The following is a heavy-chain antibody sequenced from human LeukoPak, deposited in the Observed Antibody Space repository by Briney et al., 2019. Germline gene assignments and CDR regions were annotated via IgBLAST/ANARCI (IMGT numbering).Heavy chain of an antibody. V-gene: IGHV3-23*01. D-gene: IGHD3-3*01. J-gene: IGHJ4*02. Sequence: GGSLRLSCAASGFTLTTYAMTWVRQAPGKGLEWVSTIIIIGGTYYSDSVKSRFTISGDDYKNTIYLHMNRVRDEDVSIYYCAKRLGIYYTGVYSLDYWGRGTLVTVSS. CDR2: IIIIGGT. CDR3: AKRLGIYYTGVYSLDY. CDR1: GFTLTTYA.